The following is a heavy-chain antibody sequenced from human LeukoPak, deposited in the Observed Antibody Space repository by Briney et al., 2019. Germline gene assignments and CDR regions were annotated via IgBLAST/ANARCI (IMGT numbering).Heavy chain of an antibody. J-gene: IGHJ4*02. Sequence: PTETLSLTCTVSGGSISSSTYYWGWIRQPPGKGLEWIGRIYYSGSTYYNPSLKSRVTISVDTSKNQFSLKVNSVTAADAAVYYCARHRPMYYDFWSGYFGSLFDYWGQGTLVTVSS. CDR3: ARHRPMYYDFWSGYFGSLFDY. D-gene: IGHD3-3*01. V-gene: IGHV4-39*01. CDR1: GGSISSSTYY. CDR2: IYYSGST.